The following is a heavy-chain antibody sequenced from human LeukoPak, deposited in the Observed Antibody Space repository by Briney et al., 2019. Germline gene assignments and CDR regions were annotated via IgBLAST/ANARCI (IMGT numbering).Heavy chain of an antibody. J-gene: IGHJ4*02. D-gene: IGHD5-24*01. CDR2: ISGSGGST. Sequence: GGSLRLSCAASGFTFSSYAMSWVRQAPGKGLEWVSAISGSGGSTYYADSVKGRFTISRDNPKNTLYLQMNSLRAEDTAVYYCAKDVEMATGTFDYWGQGTLVTVSS. V-gene: IGHV3-23*01. CDR3: AKDVEMATGTFDY. CDR1: GFTFSSYA.